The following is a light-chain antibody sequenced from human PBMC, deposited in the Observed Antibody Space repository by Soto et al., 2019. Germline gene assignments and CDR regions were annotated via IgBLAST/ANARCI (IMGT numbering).Light chain of an antibody. CDR2: GDN. Sequence: QSVLTQPPSVSGAPGQRVAISCTGSSSNIGAEYDVHWYQQLPGTAPKRLIYGDNNRPSGVPDRFSGSKSGTSASLAITGLQPEDEADYYCKSYDSSLTTFVFGTGTKGTVL. V-gene: IGLV1-40*01. CDR1: SSNIGAEYD. J-gene: IGLJ1*01. CDR3: KSYDSSLTTFV.